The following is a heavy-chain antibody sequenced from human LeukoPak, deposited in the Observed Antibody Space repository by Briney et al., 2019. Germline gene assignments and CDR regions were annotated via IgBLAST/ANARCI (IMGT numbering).Heavy chain of an antibody. J-gene: IGHJ4*02. D-gene: IGHD3-10*01. Sequence: PSETLSLTCTVSGGSISSYYWSWIRQPPGKGLEWIGYIYYSGSTNYNPSLKSRVTISVDTSKNQFSLKLSSVTAADTAVYYCASVYYYGSGSFDYWGQGTLVTVSS. CDR3: ASVYYYGSGSFDY. CDR1: GGSISSYY. V-gene: IGHV4-59*08. CDR2: IYYSGST.